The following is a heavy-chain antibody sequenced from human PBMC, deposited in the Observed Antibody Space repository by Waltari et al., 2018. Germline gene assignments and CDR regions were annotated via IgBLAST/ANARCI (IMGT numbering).Heavy chain of an antibody. V-gene: IGHV3-53*02. CDR2: IYSGGST. Sequence: EVQLVETGGGLIQPGGSLRLSCAASGFTVSSNYMSWVRQAPGKGLEWVSVIYSGGSTYYADSVKGRFTISRDNSKNTLYLQMNSRRAEDTAVYYCARVRGSYFPEYFDYWGQGTLVTVSS. J-gene: IGHJ4*02. CDR1: GFTVSSNY. CDR3: ARVRGSYFPEYFDY. D-gene: IGHD1-26*01.